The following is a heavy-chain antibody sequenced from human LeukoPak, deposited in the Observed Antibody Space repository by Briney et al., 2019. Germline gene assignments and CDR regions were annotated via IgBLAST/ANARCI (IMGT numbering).Heavy chain of an antibody. CDR1: GFTFSSYA. Sequence: GGSLRLSCAASGFTFSSYAMHWVRQAPGKGLEWVAVISYDGSNKYYADSVKGRFTISRDNSKNTLYLQMNSLRAEDTAVYYCARPYSSSWYDVFDYWGQGILVTVSS. D-gene: IGHD6-13*01. J-gene: IGHJ4*02. CDR2: ISYDGSNK. CDR3: ARPYSSSWYDVFDY. V-gene: IGHV3-30-3*01.